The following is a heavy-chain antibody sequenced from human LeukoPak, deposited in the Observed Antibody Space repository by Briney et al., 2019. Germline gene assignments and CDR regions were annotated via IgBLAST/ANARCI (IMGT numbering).Heavy chain of an antibody. Sequence: PGGSLRLSCAASGFSFSTYALSWVRQAPGKGLEWVSAISGGDSVYTYYADSVKGRFTISRDNSKSTLYLQMNSLRADGTAVYYCAKDPVIGAPHVFDIWGHGTMVTVSS. CDR1: GFSFSTYA. J-gene: IGHJ3*02. V-gene: IGHV3-23*01. CDR2: ISGGDSVYT. CDR3: AKDPVIGAPHVFDI.